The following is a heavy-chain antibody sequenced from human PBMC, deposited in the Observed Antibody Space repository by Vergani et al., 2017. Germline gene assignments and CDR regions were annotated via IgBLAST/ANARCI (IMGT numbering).Heavy chain of an antibody. CDR1: GGSISSSSYY. CDR3: ARGLEERVVVPAAHNWVDP. J-gene: IGHJ5*02. V-gene: IGHV4-39*07. CDR2: IYYSGST. D-gene: IGHD2-2*01. Sequence: QLQLQESGPGLVKPSETLSLTCTVSGGSISSSSYYWGWIRQPPGKGLEWIGSIYYSGSTYYNPSLKSRVTISVDTSKNQFSLRLSSVTAADTAVYYWARGLEERVVVPAAHNWVDPWGQGTLGTGSS.